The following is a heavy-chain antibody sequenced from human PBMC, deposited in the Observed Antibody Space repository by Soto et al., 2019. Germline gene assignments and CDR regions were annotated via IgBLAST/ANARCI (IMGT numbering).Heavy chain of an antibody. V-gene: IGHV1-2*02. CDR1: GYTFTGYY. CDR3: ARAEDTAVYYCAKDLKQYESPTEYFQH. CDR2: MNPNTGDA. D-gene: IGHD3-10*01. J-gene: IGHJ1*01. Sequence: ASVKVSCKASGYTFTGYYIYWVRQAPGQGLESMGWMNPNTGDAHYAQKFQDRITMTRDTSISTGYMELSGLRSDDTATYFCARAEDTAVYYCAKDLKQYESPTEYFQHWGQGTLVTVSS.